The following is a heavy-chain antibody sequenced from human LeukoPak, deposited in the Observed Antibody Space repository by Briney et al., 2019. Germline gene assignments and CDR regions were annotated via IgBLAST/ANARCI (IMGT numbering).Heavy chain of an antibody. CDR2: IYYSGST. Sequence: RSSETLSLTCTVSGGSISSGGYYWSWIRQHPGKGLEWIGYIYYSGSTYYNPSLKSRGTISVDTSKKQLSLKLRSVTVADTAVYYCARYNWNDPYYFDCWGQGILVTVSS. CDR3: ARYNWNDPYYFDC. D-gene: IGHD1-20*01. CDR1: GGSISSGGYY. V-gene: IGHV4-31*03. J-gene: IGHJ4*02.